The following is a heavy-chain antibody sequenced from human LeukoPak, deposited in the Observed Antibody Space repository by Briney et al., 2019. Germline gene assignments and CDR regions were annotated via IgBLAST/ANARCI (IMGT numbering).Heavy chain of an antibody. D-gene: IGHD2-15*01. CDR2: ISSSSSYI. CDR1: GFTFSSYS. J-gene: IGHJ6*04. V-gene: IGHV3-21*01. CDR3: AREGILLGPMDV. Sequence: GGSLRLSCAASGFTFSSYSMNWVRQAPGKGLEWVSSISSSSSYIYYADSVKGRFTISRDNAKNSLYLQMNRLRAEDTAVYYCAREGILLGPMDVWGKGTTVTVSS.